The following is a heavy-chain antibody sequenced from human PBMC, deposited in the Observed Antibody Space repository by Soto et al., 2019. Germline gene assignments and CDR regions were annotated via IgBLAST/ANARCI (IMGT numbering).Heavy chain of an antibody. D-gene: IGHD2-8*01. Sequence: PSETLSLTCAVYGGSFSGYYWSWIRQPPGKGLEWIGEINHSGSTNYNPSLKSRVTISVDTSKNQFSLKLSSVTAADTAVYYCARRYCNNGVCRLFFYYYMDVWGKGTTVTVSS. V-gene: IGHV4-34*01. CDR2: INHSGST. CDR1: GGSFSGYY. CDR3: ARRYCNNGVCRLFFYYYMDV. J-gene: IGHJ6*03.